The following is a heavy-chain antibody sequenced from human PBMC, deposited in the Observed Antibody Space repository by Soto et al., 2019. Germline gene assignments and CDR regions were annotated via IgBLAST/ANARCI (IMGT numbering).Heavy chain of an antibody. Sequence: SQTLSLTCAISGDSVSSNSAAWNWLRQSPSRGLEWLGRTYYRSKWYNDYVVSVKSRIAINPDTSKNQFSLQLNSVTPEDTAVYYCARERGVLSEAFDIWGQGTVVTVSS. CDR2: TYYRSKWYN. CDR3: ARERGVLSEAFDI. CDR1: GDSVSSNSAA. D-gene: IGHD3-10*01. V-gene: IGHV6-1*01. J-gene: IGHJ3*02.